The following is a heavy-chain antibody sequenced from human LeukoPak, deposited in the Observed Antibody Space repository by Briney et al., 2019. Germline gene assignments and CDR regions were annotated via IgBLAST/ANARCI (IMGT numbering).Heavy chain of an antibody. Sequence: SETLSLTCAVYGGSFSGYHWSWIRQPPGKGLEWIGEINHSGSTNYNPSLKSRVTISVDTSKNQFSLKLSSVTAADTAVYYCARGGIYCSSTSCFPEGYYYGMDVWGQGTTVTVSS. CDR2: INHSGST. J-gene: IGHJ6*02. D-gene: IGHD2-2*01. CDR3: ARGGIYCSSTSCFPEGYYYGMDV. V-gene: IGHV4-34*01. CDR1: GGSFSGYH.